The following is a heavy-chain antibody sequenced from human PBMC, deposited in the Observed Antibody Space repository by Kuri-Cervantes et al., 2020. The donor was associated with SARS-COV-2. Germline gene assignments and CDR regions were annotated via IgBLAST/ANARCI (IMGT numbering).Heavy chain of an antibody. D-gene: IGHD1-26*01. Sequence: SLKISCAASGFTFDDYAMHWVRQAPGKGLEWVSGISWNSGSIGYADSVKGRFTISRDNAKNSLYLQMNSLRAEDTALYYCAKDESYSGSYLYWYFDLWGRGTLVTVSS. V-gene: IGHV3-9*01. J-gene: IGHJ2*01. CDR3: AKDESYSGSYLYWYFDL. CDR1: GFTFDDYA. CDR2: ISWNSGSI.